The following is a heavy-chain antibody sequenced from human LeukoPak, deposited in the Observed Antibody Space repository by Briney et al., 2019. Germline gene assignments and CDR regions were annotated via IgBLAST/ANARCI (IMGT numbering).Heavy chain of an antibody. D-gene: IGHD5-12*01. CDR3: ARGPPTSRSGAHFDY. CDR2: ISYSGNNY. J-gene: IGHJ4*02. CDR1: GFTFSHYA. Sequence: PGGSLRLSCAASGFTFSHYAMHWVRQAPGEGLQWVAFISYSGNNYYYADSVKGRFIISRDDSKNTLYVEMNSLRLDDTAIYYCARGPPTSRSGAHFDYWGQGSLVTVSP. V-gene: IGHV3-30*03.